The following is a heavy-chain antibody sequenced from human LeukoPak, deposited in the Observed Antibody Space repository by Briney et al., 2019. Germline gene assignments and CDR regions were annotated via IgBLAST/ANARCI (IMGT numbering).Heavy chain of an antibody. J-gene: IGHJ4*02. D-gene: IGHD3-16*01. CDR3: ARAYYGTLGPFDY. CDR1: GLTVSSNY. V-gene: IGHV3-53*01. CDR2: IYSGGST. Sequence: PGGSLRLSCAASGLTVSSNYMSWVRQAPGKGLEWVSVIYSGGSTYYADSVKGRFTISRDNSKNTLYLQMNSLRAEDTAVYYCARAYYGTLGPFDYWGQGTLVTVSS.